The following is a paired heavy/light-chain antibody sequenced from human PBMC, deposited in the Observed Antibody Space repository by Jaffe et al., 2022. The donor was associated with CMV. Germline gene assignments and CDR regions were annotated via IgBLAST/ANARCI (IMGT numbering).Light chain of an antibody. V-gene: IGLV1-51*02. CDR1: TSNIGNNY. J-gene: IGLJ3*02. CDR3: GTWDSSLSAGV. Sequence: QSVLTQPPSMSATPGQKVTISCSGSTSNIGNNYVSWYQQLPGTAPKLLIYENYKRPSGIPDRFSGSRSGTSATLGITGLQTGDEADYYCGTWDSSLSAGVFGGGTQLTVL. CDR2: ENY.
Heavy chain of an antibody. Sequence: QVQLQESGPGLVKPSETLSLTCTVSGGSISSQYWSWIRQPPGKGLEWIGNIYYSGTTNYNPSLRSPVTISIDTSKNQFSLQLSSVTAADTAVYYCARDFFGGGINMVRGVSHTYQYYYMDVWGKGTAVTVS. CDR1: GGSISSQY. D-gene: IGHD3-10*01. V-gene: IGHV4-59*11. J-gene: IGHJ6*03. CDR3: ARDFFGGGINMVRGVSHTYQYYYMDV. CDR2: IYYSGTT.